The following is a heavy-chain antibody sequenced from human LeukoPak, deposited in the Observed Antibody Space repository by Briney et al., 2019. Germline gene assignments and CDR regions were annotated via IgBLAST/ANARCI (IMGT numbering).Heavy chain of an antibody. CDR1: GGTFSSYA. J-gene: IGHJ2*01. V-gene: IGHV1-69*06. D-gene: IGHD3-22*01. CDR3: ARTYYYDSSGYFFDL. CDR2: IIPIFGTA. Sequence: ASVKVSCKASGGTFSSYAISWVRQAPGQGLEWMGGIIPIFGTANYAQKFQGRVTITADKSTSTAYMELSSLRSEDTAVYYCARTYYYDSSGYFFDLWGRGTLVTVSS.